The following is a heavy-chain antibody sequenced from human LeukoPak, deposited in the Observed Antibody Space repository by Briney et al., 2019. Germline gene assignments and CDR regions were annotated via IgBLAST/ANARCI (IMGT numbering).Heavy chain of an antibody. D-gene: IGHD3-22*01. J-gene: IGHJ4*02. Sequence: ASVKVSCKASGYTFTSYDINWVRQATGQGLEWMGWMNPSSGNTGYAQKFQGRVTITRNTSISTAYMELSSLRSEDTAVYYCARGYDSSGYKTNSDYWGQGTLVTVSS. CDR3: ARGYDSSGYKTNSDY. V-gene: IGHV1-8*03. CDR1: GYTFTSYD. CDR2: MNPSSGNT.